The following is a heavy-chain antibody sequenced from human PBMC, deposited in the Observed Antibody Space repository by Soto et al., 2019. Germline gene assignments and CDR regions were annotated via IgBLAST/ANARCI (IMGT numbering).Heavy chain of an antibody. CDR3: TRSGGDRDGYNYVD. D-gene: IGHD5-12*01. J-gene: IGHJ4*02. CDR2: ISAYRGKT. Sequence: QVHLVQSGAEAKKPGASVSVSCKASGYNFNIYGITWVRQAPGQGLEWVGWISAYRGKTSYSQKVQGRVTMTTETSTNTAYMDLRSLTSDDAAVYYCTRSGGDRDGYNYVDWGQGTLVTVSS. CDR1: GYNFNIYG. V-gene: IGHV1-18*01.